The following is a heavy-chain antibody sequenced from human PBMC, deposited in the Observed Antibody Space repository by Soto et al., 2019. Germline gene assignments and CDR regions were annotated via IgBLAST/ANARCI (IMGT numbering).Heavy chain of an antibody. CDR3: ARGTRFRADY. J-gene: IGHJ4*02. V-gene: IGHV4-59*01. Sequence: PSETLSLTCTVSGGSISSYYWSWIRQPPGKGLEWIGYIYYSGSTNYNPSLKSRVTISVDTSKNQFSLKLSSVTAADTAVYYCARGTRFRADYWGQGTLVTVSS. CDR1: GGSISSYY. CDR2: IYYSGST.